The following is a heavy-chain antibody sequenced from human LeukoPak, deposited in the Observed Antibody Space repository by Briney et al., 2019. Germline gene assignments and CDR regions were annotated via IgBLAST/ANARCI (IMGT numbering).Heavy chain of an antibody. V-gene: IGHV1-69*05. D-gene: IGHD2-2*01. CDR1: GGTFSSYA. J-gene: IGHJ4*02. CDR2: IIPIFGTA. Sequence: GASVKVSCKASGGTFSSYAISWVRQAPGQGLEWMGGIIPIFGTANYAQKFQGRVTITTDESTSTAYMELSSLRSEDTAVYYCARGHGGGYCSSTSCSALDYWGQGTLVTVSS. CDR3: ARGHGGGYCSSTSCSALDY.